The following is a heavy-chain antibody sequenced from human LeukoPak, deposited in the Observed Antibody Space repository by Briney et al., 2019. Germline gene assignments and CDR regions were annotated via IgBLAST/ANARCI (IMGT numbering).Heavy chain of an antibody. Sequence: GGSLRLSCVASGFTFLDYDTSWVRQAPGKGLEWVSGINWNGGSIAYADSVRGRFTISRDNAKNSLYLQMNSLRAEDTAFYHCAIGPRGLNYWGQGILVTVSS. CDR2: INWNGGSI. CDR3: AIGPRGLNY. D-gene: IGHD3-10*01. J-gene: IGHJ4*02. CDR1: GFTFLDYD. V-gene: IGHV3-20*01.